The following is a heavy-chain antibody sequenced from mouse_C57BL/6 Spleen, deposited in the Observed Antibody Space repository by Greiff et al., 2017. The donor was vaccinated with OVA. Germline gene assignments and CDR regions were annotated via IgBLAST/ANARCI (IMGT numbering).Heavy chain of an antibody. V-gene: IGHV1-82*01. Sequence: VQLQQSGPELVKPGASVKISCKASGYAFSSSWMNWVKQRPGKGLEWIGRIYPGDGDTNYNGKFKGKATLTADKSSSTAYMQLSSLTSEDSAVYCCARKGTVPFDYWGQGTTLTVSS. CDR3: ARKGTVPFDY. CDR2: IYPGDGDT. J-gene: IGHJ2*01. CDR1: GYAFSSSW.